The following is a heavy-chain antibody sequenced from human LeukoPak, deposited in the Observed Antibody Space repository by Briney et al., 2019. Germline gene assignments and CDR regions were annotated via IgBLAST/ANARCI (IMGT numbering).Heavy chain of an antibody. CDR1: GGIFSSYA. CDR3: ARDGGLDTAMVVWFDP. J-gene: IGHJ5*02. CDR2: IIPILCIA. V-gene: IGHV1-69*04. Sequence: SVNVSCKASGGIFSSYAISGVRQAPAQGLEWMGMIIPILCIANYAQKLQGRVTITAHKSTSAAYMELSSLRCEDTAVYYCARDGGLDTAMVVWFDPWGQGTLVTVSS. D-gene: IGHD5-18*01.